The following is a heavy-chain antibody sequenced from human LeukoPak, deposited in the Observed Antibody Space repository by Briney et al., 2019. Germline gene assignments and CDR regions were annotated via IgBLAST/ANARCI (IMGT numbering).Heavy chain of an antibody. Sequence: PSETLSLTCTVSGDSISSGTFYWGWVRQPPGKGLEWIGSIHYSGNTYYNPSLKSRATISIDTSENQVSLKLSSVTAVDTALYYCARYIRSGDYYMDVWGKGTTVTVSS. CDR2: IHYSGNT. D-gene: IGHD3-3*01. CDR3: ARYIRSGDYYMDV. CDR1: GDSISSGTFY. J-gene: IGHJ6*03. V-gene: IGHV4-39*07.